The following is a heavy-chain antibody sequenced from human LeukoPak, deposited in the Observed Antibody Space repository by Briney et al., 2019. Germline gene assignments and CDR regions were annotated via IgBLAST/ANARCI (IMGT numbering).Heavy chain of an antibody. CDR1: GFTFSSYS. V-gene: IGHV3-66*04. D-gene: IGHD3-10*01. CDR2: IYSGGST. Sequence: GGSLRLSCAASGFTFSSYSMNWVRQAPGKGLEWVSVIYSGGSTYYADSVKGRFTISRDNSKNTLYLQMNSLRAEDTAVYYCARQSGFAADAFDIWGQGTMVTVSS. CDR3: ARQSGFAADAFDI. J-gene: IGHJ3*02.